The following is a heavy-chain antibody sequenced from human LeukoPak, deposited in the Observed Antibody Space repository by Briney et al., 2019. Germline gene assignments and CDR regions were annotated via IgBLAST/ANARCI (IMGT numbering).Heavy chain of an antibody. Sequence: SETLSLTCAVSGYSISSGYYYGWIRQPPGKGLEWIGSIYHSGSTYYNPSLKSRVTISVDTSKNQFSLKLSSVTAADTAVYYCARDNSPWLARDWGQGTLVTVSS. V-gene: IGHV4-38-2*02. D-gene: IGHD6-19*01. CDR2: IYHSGST. CDR3: ARDNSPWLARD. CDR1: GYSISSGYY. J-gene: IGHJ4*02.